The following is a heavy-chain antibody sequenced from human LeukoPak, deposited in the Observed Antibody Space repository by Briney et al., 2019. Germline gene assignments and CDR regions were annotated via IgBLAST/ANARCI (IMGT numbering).Heavy chain of an antibody. CDR3: ARVSTGD. CDR1: GGSISSRDW. V-gene: IGHV3-53*04. D-gene: IGHD1-1*01. Sequence: PSGTLSLTCAVSGGSISSRDWWSWVRQAPGKGLEWVSVIYSGGSRYYAGSVKGRFTISRHNSNNTLYLQMNSLRADDTAVYYCARVSTGDWGQGTLVTVSS. J-gene: IGHJ4*02. CDR2: IYSGGSR.